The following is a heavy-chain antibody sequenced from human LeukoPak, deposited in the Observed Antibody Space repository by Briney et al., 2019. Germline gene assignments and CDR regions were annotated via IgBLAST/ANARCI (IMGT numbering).Heavy chain of an antibody. J-gene: IGHJ4*02. V-gene: IGHV3-48*03. CDR2: ISSSGSTI. CDR1: GFTFGSYE. D-gene: IGHD3-10*01. CDR3: AKGLLLWFGELLPPSDY. Sequence: GGSLRLSCAASGFTFGSYEMNWVRQAPGKGLGWVSYISSSGSTIYYADSVKGRFTISRDNAKNSLYLQMNSLRAEDTAVYYCAKGLLLWFGELLPPSDYWGQGTLVTVSS.